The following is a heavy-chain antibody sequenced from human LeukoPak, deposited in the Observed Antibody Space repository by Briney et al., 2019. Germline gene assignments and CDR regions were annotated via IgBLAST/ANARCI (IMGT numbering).Heavy chain of an antibody. CDR1: GGSFSGYY. CDR3: ARVSAGGRGSGWQGVVAFDI. Sequence: PSETLSLTCAVYGGSFSGYYWSWIRQPPGKGLEWIGEINHSGSTNYNPSLKSRVTISLDTSKNQFSLKQSSVTAADTAVYYGARVSAGGRGSGWQGVVAFDIWGKGTMVTVSS. J-gene: IGHJ3*02. CDR2: INHSGST. D-gene: IGHD6-19*01. V-gene: IGHV4-34*01.